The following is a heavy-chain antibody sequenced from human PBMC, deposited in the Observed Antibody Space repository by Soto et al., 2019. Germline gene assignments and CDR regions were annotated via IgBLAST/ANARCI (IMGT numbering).Heavy chain of an antibody. Sequence: SETLSLTCSVSGGSMNNGGYYWSWIRQLPGKGLEWIGYIYSNGDTYYNPSLKSRLTISVDTSKNQFSLDLTSVTAADTAVYYCARRGGSSSRYYYYALDVWGQGTTVTVSS. D-gene: IGHD6-6*01. V-gene: IGHV4-31*03. CDR3: ARRGGSSSRYYYYALDV. CDR2: IYSNGDT. J-gene: IGHJ6*02. CDR1: GGSMNNGGYY.